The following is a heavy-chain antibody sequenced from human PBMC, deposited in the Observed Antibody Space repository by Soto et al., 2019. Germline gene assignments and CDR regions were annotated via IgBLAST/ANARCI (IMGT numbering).Heavy chain of an antibody. V-gene: IGHV1-18*01. Sequence: QVQLLQSGAEVKKPGPQWKAPSRPPGKPFPNMVSTWWRQAPEQGFGWLGGISAYNGDTHYKQRLQGRVTMTTDTSTSTAYMELRGLRSDDTAVYYCARVRQLVGYFYYYMDVWGKGTTVTVSS. D-gene: IGHD6-6*01. J-gene: IGHJ6*03. CDR3: ARVRQLVGYFYYYMDV. CDR2: ISAYNGDT. CDR1: GKPFPNMV.